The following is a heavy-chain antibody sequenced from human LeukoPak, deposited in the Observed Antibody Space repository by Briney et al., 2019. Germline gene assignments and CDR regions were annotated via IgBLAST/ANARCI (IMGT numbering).Heavy chain of an antibody. J-gene: IGHJ4*02. V-gene: IGHV1-46*01. CDR3: AAPTVGGAKSSFAY. CDR2: INPSGGST. D-gene: IGHD3-16*01. Sequence: ASVKVSCKASGYTFTSYYMHWVRQAPGQGLEWMGIINPSGGSTSYAQKFQGRVTMTRDTSTSTVYMELSSLRSEDTAVYHCAAPTVGGAKSSFAYWGRGTLATAS. CDR1: GYTFTSYY.